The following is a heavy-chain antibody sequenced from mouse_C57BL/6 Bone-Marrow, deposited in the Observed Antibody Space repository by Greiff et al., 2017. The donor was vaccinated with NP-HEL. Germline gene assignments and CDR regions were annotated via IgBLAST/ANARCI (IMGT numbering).Heavy chain of an antibody. CDR1: GFTFTDYY. J-gene: IGHJ2*01. D-gene: IGHD1-1*01. CDR3: ARWAAVPNYFDY. Sequence: DVKLVESGGGLVQPGGSLSLSCAASGFTFTDYYMSWVRQPPGKALEWLGFIRNKANGYTTEYSASVKGRFTISRDNSQSILYLQMNALRAEDSATYYCARWAAVPNYFDYWGQGTTLTVSS. V-gene: IGHV7-3*01. CDR2: IRNKANGYTT.